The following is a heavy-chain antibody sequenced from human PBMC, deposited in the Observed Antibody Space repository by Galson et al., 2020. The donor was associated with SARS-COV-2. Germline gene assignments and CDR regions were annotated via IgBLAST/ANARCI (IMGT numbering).Heavy chain of an antibody. J-gene: IGHJ4*02. V-gene: IGHV3-33*01. CDR3: ARVRVGSSGWDYYFDY. CDR2: IWYDGSNK. CDR1: GFTFSSYG. D-gene: IGHD6-19*01. Sequence: TGGSLRLSCAASGFTFSSYGMHWVRQAPGKGLARVAVIWYDGSNKYYADSVKGRFTISRDNSKNPLYLQMNSLRAEDTAVYYCARVRVGSSGWDYYFDYWGQGTLVTVSS.